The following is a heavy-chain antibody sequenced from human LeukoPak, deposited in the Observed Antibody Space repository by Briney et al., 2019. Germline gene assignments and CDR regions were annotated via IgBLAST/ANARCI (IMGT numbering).Heavy chain of an antibody. CDR3: AHSGTVTTPHDAFDI. D-gene: IGHD4-17*01. V-gene: IGHV2-5*01. CDR2: IYWNDDK. Sequence: GPTLVNPTQTLTLTCTFSGFSLSTSGVGVGWIRQPPGKALEWLALIYWNDDKRYSPSLKSRLTITKDTSKNKVVLTMTNMDPVDTATYYCAHSGTVTTPHDAFDIWGQGTMVTVSS. J-gene: IGHJ3*02. CDR1: GFSLSTSGVG.